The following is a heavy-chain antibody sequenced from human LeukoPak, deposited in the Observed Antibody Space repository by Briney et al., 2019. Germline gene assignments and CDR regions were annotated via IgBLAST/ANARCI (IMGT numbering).Heavy chain of an antibody. V-gene: IGHV4-34*01. Sequence: SETLSLTCAVYGGSFSGYYWSWIRQPPGKGLEWIGEINHSGSTNYNPSLKSRVTISVDTSKNQFSLKLSYVTAADTAVYYCARLRRGYSYGSSTYYYYMDVWGKGTTVTVSS. CDR2: INHSGST. CDR1: GGSFSGYY. J-gene: IGHJ6*03. CDR3: ARLRRGYSYGSSTYYYYMDV. D-gene: IGHD5-18*01.